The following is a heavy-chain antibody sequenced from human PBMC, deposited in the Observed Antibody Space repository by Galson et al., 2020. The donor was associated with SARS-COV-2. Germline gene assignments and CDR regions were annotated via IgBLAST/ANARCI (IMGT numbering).Heavy chain of an antibody. V-gene: IGHV4-31*03. Sequence: ASETLSLTCTVSGGSISSGGYYWNWIRQHPGKGLEWIGDIYDSGSTHYNPSLKSRVTISVDTSKNQFSLKLSSVTAADTAVYYWARDRGRLELWKTGGGFDHWGQGTLIHVSS. CDR1: GGSISSGGYY. D-gene: IGHD3-16*01. CDR2: IYDSGST. CDR3: ARDRGRLELWKTGGGFDH. J-gene: IGHJ4*02.